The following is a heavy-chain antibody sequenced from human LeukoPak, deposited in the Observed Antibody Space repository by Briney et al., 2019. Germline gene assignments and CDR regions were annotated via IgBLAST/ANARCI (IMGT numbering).Heavy chain of an antibody. CDR3: ARGRDIVVVGAATETFGMDV. Sequence: PSETLSLTCAVYGGSFSAYYWSWIRQPPGKELEWIGEINHSGSTDYNPSLKSRVTISVDMSKNHFSLKLTSVTAADTAVYYCARGRDIVVVGAATETFGMDVWGTGTTVTVSS. CDR2: INHSGST. V-gene: IGHV4-34*01. J-gene: IGHJ6*04. D-gene: IGHD2-15*01. CDR1: GGSFSAYY.